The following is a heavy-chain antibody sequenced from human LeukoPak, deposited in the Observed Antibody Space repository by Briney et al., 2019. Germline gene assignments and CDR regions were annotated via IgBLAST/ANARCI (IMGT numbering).Heavy chain of an antibody. CDR3: AKDSSGLRLGELSYPHFDY. V-gene: IGHV3-23*01. CDR1: GLIFSNCF. J-gene: IGHJ4*02. D-gene: IGHD3-16*02. Sequence: PGGSLRLSCAASGLIFSNCFMTWVRQAPGKGLEWVSAISGSGGSTYYADSVKGRFTISRDNSKNTLYLRMNSLRAEDTAVYYCAKDSSGLRLGELSYPHFDYWGQGTLVTVSS. CDR2: ISGSGGST.